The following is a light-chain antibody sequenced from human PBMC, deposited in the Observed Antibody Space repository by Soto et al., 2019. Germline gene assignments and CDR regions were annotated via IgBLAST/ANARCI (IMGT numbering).Light chain of an antibody. J-gene: IGKJ1*01. Sequence: EIVLTQSPGTLSLSPGARAPLSCRASQSVSIDLAWYQQTPGQAPRLLIYGASTRATGVPPTFSGSASGTEFTLTISSLQSEDFTVYYCQQYNKWPLTFGQGTKVE. V-gene: IGKV3-15*01. CDR1: QSVSID. CDR3: QQYNKWPLT. CDR2: GAS.